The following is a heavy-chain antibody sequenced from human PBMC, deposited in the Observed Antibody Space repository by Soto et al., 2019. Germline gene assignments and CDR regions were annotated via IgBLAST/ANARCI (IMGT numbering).Heavy chain of an antibody. CDR1: GGTFSSYA. CDR2: IIPIFGTA. D-gene: IGHD2-2*01. Sequence: SVKVSCKASGGTFSSYAISWVRQAPGQGLEWMGGIIPIFGTANYAQKFQGRVTITADKSTGTAYMELSSLRSEDTAVYYCARGEEGIVVVPAAIDYYYGMDVWGQGTTVTVSS. CDR3: ARGEEGIVVVPAAIDYYYGMDV. V-gene: IGHV1-69*06. J-gene: IGHJ6*02.